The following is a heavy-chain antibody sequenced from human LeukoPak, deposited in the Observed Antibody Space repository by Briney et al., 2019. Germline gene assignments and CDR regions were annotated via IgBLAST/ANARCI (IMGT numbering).Heavy chain of an antibody. D-gene: IGHD3-3*01. J-gene: IGHJ5*02. CDR1: GGSISSGDYY. CDR3: ARDRGRIFGVVKGNWFDP. V-gene: IGHV4-30-4*02. CDR2: IYYSGST. Sequence: SETLSLTCTVSGGSISSGDYYWSWIRQPPGKGLEWIGYIYYSGSTYYNPSLKSRVTISVDTSKNQFSLKLSSVTAADTAVYYCARDRGRIFGVVKGNWFDPWGQGTLVTVSS.